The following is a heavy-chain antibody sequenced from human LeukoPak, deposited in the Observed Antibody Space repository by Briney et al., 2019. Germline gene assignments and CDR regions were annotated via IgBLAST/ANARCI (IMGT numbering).Heavy chain of an antibody. V-gene: IGHV3-21*01. D-gene: IGHD4-11*01. Sequence: GGSLRLSCAASGFAFNSYTITWVRQPPGKGLESVSSITSRGSHISIAASVKGRFTISRDNAKNSLFLQMSSLSVEDTAVYYCARVAQGATTENYFYCYMDVGGKGTTVTVSS. CDR3: ARVAQGATTENYFYCYMDV. J-gene: IGHJ6*03. CDR1: GFAFNSYT. CDR2: ITSRGSHI.